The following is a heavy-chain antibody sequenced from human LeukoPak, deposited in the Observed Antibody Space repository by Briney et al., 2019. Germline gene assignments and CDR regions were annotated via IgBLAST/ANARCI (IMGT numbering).Heavy chain of an antibody. CDR1: GYTFTSYG. Sequence: EPSENVPCNASGYTFTSYGHSRVQQAPRQGLDCLECISAYNGNTNYAQKLQGRVTMTTDTSTSTAYMELRSMRSDATAVYYCARGVDSGSYSVMDYWGQGTLVTVSS. CDR3: ARGVDSGSYSVMDY. J-gene: IGHJ4*02. D-gene: IGHD1-26*01. V-gene: IGHV1-18*01. CDR2: ISAYNGNT.